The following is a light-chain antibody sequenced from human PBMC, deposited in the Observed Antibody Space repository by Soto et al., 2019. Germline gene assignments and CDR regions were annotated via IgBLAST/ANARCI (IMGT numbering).Light chain of an antibody. CDR3: ATWDDSLGGTV. V-gene: IGLV1-47*01. CDR2: RDN. Sequence: QSVLTQTPSVSGTPGQRVNISCSGSSSNIGRNYVYWYHQFPGTAPKLLIYRDNERPSGVPDRFSGSKSGTSASLAISGLLSGDEADYHCATWDDSLGGTVFGGGTKLTVL. J-gene: IGLJ2*01. CDR1: SSNIGRNY.